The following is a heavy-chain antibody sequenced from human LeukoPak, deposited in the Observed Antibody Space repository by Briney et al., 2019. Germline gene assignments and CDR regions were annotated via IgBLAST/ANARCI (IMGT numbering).Heavy chain of an antibody. V-gene: IGHV4-4*07. J-gene: IGHJ4*02. CDR3: ARDYYDSSGYYWWYFDY. D-gene: IGHD3-22*01. Sequence: PSETLSLTCTVSGGSISSYCWSWIRQPAGKGLEWIGRIYTSGSTNYNPSLKSRVTMSVDTSKNQFSLKLSSVTAADTAVYYCARDYYDSSGYYWWYFDYWGQGTLVTVSS. CDR1: GGSISSYC. CDR2: IYTSGST.